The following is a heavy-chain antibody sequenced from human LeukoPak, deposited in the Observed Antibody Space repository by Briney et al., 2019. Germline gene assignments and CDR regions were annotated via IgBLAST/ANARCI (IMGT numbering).Heavy chain of an antibody. D-gene: IGHD6-13*01. CDR3: ARRGGSSSFAPY. CDR2: ISSSSSYI. Sequence: GGSLRLSCAASGFTFSSYSMTWVRQAPGKGLEWVSSISSSSSYIYYADSVKGRFTISRDNAKNSLYLQMNSLRAEDTAVYYCARRGGSSSFAPYWGQGTLVTVSS. CDR1: GFTFSSYS. V-gene: IGHV3-21*01. J-gene: IGHJ4*02.